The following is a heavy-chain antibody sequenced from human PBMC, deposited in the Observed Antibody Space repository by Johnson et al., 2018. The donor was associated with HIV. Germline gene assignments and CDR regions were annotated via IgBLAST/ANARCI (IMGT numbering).Heavy chain of an antibody. Sequence: QVLLVESGGGVVQPGGSLRLSCAASGFTFSSYDMHWVRQAPGKGLEWVAVISYDGSNKYYADSVKGRFTISRDNSKNTLYLQMNSLRAEDTAVYYCAKEGGELLLDAFDIWGQGTMVTVSS. J-gene: IGHJ3*02. V-gene: IGHV3-30*18. D-gene: IGHD1-26*01. CDR2: ISYDGSNK. CDR1: GFTFSSYD. CDR3: AKEGGELLLDAFDI.